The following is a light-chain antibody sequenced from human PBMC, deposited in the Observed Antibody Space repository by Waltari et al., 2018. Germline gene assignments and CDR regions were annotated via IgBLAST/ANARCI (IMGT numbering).Light chain of an antibody. V-gene: IGLV8-61*01. CDR3: ALYMGSGIWV. CDR2: KAN. CDR1: YGSLSTTSY. Sequence: QTVVTQEPSLSVSPGGTVTLTCALSYGSLSTTSYATWYHQTPGQAPRTLVYKANARSSGVPDRFSGSILGNTAALTITGAQADDESDYYCALYMGSGIWVFGGGTRLTVL. J-gene: IGLJ3*02.